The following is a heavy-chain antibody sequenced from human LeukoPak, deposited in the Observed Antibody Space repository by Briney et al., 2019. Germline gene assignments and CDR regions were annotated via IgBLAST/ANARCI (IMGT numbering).Heavy chain of an antibody. D-gene: IGHD1-26*01. V-gene: IGHV4-38-2*02. J-gene: IGHJ4*02. CDR3: AREISGSADY. Sequence: KPSENLSLNCTVSGYSISSGYYWGWVRQPPGKGLEWIGSIYHSGSTYYNPSLKSRVTISVDTSKNQFSLKLSSVTAADTAVYYCAREISGSADYWGQGTLVTVSS. CDR1: GYSISSGYY. CDR2: IYHSGST.